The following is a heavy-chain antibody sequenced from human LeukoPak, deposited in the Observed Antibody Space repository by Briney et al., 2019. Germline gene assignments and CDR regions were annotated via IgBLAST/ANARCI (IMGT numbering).Heavy chain of an antibody. CDR3: ARGSAVVSAFDY. Sequence: SETLSLTCTASGGSISSYYWSWIRQPAGKGLEWIGRIYTSGGTNYNPSLKSRVTMSVDTSKNQFSLKLSSVTAADTAVYYCARGSAVVSAFDYWGQGTLVTVSS. CDR2: IYTSGGT. J-gene: IGHJ4*02. V-gene: IGHV4-4*07. D-gene: IGHD3-22*01. CDR1: GGSISSYY.